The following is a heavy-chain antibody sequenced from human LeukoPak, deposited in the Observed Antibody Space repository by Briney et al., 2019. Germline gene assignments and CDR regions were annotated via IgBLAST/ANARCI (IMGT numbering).Heavy chain of an antibody. V-gene: IGHV1-2*02. D-gene: IGHD4-17*01. J-gene: IGHJ4*02. CDR2: INSNSGGT. CDR3: ATPTYYGDFIFDY. Sequence: ASVKVSCKASGYTFTGYYMHWVRQAPGQGLEWMGWINSNSGGTNYAQKFQGRVTMTRDTSISTAYMELSRLRSDDTAVYYCATPTYYGDFIFDYWGQGTLVTVSS. CDR1: GYTFTGYY.